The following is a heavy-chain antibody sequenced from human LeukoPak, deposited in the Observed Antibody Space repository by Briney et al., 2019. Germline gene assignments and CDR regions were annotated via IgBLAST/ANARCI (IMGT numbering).Heavy chain of an antibody. J-gene: IGHJ5*02. CDR3: AKECDYSPGHKFDL. CDR2: LFTGGAGA. V-gene: IGHV3-23*03. D-gene: IGHD3-10*01. Sequence: GGSLRLSCTASGFTFTNYLMSWVRQAPGKGPEWVSVLFTGGAGALYADSVRGRFTISGDTSKTTLYLQMNGLRAEDTAVYYCAKECDYSPGHKFDLWGRGTLVTVSS. CDR1: GFTFTNYL.